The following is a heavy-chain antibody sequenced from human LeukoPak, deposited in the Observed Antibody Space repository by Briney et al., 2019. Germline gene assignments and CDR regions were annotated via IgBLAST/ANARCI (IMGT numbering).Heavy chain of an antibody. CDR1: GFTFSSYA. CDR3: ATTNKAWVITYYFDY. J-gene: IGHJ4*02. D-gene: IGHD3-22*01. Sequence: GGSLRLSCAASGFTFSSYAMHWVRQAPGKGLEWVAVISYDGSNKYYADSVKGRFTISRDKSKNTLYLQMNGLRAEDTAVYYCATTNKAWVITYYFDYWGQGTLVTVSS. CDR2: ISYDGSNK. V-gene: IGHV3-30-3*01.